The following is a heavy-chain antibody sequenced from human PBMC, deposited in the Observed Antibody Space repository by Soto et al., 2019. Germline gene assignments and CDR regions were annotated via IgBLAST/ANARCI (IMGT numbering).Heavy chain of an antibody. Sequence: PGGSLRLSCAASGFTVSNNYMIWFRLPPGKGLEWVSLIYSGGTTYYADSVKGRFTISRDNSKNTLYLQMNSLRVEDTAVYYCARNGWRMATLGMWGPGTLVTVSS. CDR3: ARNGWRMATLGM. CDR1: GFTVSNNY. D-gene: IGHD5-12*01. J-gene: IGHJ4*02. V-gene: IGHV3-53*01. CDR2: IYSGGTT.